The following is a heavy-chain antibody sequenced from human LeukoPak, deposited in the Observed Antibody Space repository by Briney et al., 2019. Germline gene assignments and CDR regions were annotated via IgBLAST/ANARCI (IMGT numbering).Heavy chain of an antibody. V-gene: IGHV1-8*01. CDR1: GYTFTSYD. CDR3: ARALSWTTESYYYMDV. Sequence: ASVKVSCKASGYTFTSYDTNWVRQATGQGLEWMGWMNPHSGNTGYAQKFQGRVTMTKNTSITTAYMELSSLRSEDTAVYYCARALSWTTESYYYMDVWGKGTTVTVSS. CDR2: MNPHSGNT. D-gene: IGHD3/OR15-3a*01. J-gene: IGHJ6*03.